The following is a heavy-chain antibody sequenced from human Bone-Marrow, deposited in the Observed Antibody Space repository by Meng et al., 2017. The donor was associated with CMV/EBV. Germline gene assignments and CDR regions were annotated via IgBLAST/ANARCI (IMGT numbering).Heavy chain of an antibody. D-gene: IGHD2-2*01. V-gene: IGHV3-21*01. CDR2: ISSSSRYI. Sequence: GGSLRLSCAASGSTFSSYSMNWVRQAPGKGLEWVSSISSSSRYIYYADSVKGRFTISRDNATNSLYLQMNSLRAEDTAVYYCARCRYCSSTSCYCYFDYWGQGTLVTVSS. CDR3: ARCRYCSSTSCYCYFDY. J-gene: IGHJ4*02. CDR1: GSTFSSYS.